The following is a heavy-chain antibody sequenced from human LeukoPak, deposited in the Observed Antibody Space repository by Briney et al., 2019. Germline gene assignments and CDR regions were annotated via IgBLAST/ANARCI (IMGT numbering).Heavy chain of an antibody. CDR1: GFTFSSYG. CDR3: AKDQAPIVVAIDY. V-gene: IGHV3-30*02. CDR2: IRYDASNK. D-gene: IGHD2-2*01. Sequence: HAGGSLRLSCAASGFTFSSYGMHWVRQAPGKGLEWVAFIRYDASNKYYADSVKGRFTISRDNSKNTLYLQMNSLRAEDTAVYYCAKDQAPIVVAIDYWGQGTLVTVSS. J-gene: IGHJ4*02.